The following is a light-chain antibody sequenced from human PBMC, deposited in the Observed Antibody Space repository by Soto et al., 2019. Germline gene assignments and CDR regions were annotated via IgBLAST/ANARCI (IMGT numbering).Light chain of an antibody. CDR3: QQYKSYSRT. J-gene: IGKJ1*01. CDR1: QSISSW. CDR2: KAS. Sequence: DIQMTQSPSTLSASVGYRVTITCRASQSISSWLAWYQQKPGKAPKLLIYKASSLESGVPSRFSGSGSGTEFTLTISSLQPDDFATYYCQQYKSYSRTFGQGTKGDI. V-gene: IGKV1-5*03.